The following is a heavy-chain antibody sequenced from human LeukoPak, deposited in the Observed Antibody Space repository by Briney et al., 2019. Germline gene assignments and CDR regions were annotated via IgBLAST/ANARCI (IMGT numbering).Heavy chain of an antibody. J-gene: IGHJ6*02. V-gene: IGHV4-39*07. CDR3: ATSSGELLLSLIFLAYYGMDV. D-gene: IGHD1-26*01. Sequence: SETLSLTCTVSGGSISSSSYYWGWIRQPPGKGLEWIGSIYYSGSTYYNPSLKSRVTISVDTSKNQFSLKLSSVTAADTAVYYCATSSGELLLSLIFLAYYGMDVRGQGTTVTVSS. CDR2: IYYSGST. CDR1: GGSISSSSYY.